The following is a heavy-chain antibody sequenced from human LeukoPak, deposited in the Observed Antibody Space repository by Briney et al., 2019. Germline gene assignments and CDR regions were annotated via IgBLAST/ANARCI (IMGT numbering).Heavy chain of an antibody. CDR3: ARRGTDYCTPSSCHPNWFAP. CDR1: GFTFSSYA. J-gene: IGHJ5*02. Sequence: GGSLRLSCAASGFTFSSYAMHWVRQAPGKGLEWVAVISYDGSNKYYADSVKGRFTISRDNSKNSLYLQMNSLRAEDTAVYFCARRGTDYCTPSSCHPNWFAPWGQGTQVTVSS. CDR2: ISYDGSNK. D-gene: IGHD4-11*01. V-gene: IGHV3-30-3*01.